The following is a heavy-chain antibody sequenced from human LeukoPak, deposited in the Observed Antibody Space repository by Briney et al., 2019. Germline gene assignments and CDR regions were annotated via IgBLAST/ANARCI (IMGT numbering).Heavy chain of an antibody. Sequence: GGSLRLSCAASGFTFSDYYMSWIRQAPGKGLEWVSYISSSGSTIYYADSVKGRSIISRDNAKNSLYLQMNSLRAEDTAVYYCARTLGDIAVAGTEDYWGQGTLVTVSS. J-gene: IGHJ4*02. CDR2: ISSSGSTI. CDR3: ARTLGDIAVAGTEDY. CDR1: GFTFSDYY. V-gene: IGHV3-11*01. D-gene: IGHD6-19*01.